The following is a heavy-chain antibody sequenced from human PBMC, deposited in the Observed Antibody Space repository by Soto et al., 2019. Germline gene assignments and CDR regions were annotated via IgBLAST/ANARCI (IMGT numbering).Heavy chain of an antibody. CDR2: VSYSGGST. J-gene: IGHJ4*02. D-gene: IGHD1-26*01. CDR3: AKDGGYSGSPWYFDY. Sequence: GGSLRLSCAASGFTFSSYAVSWVRQAPGKGLEWVSAVSYSGGSTYYADSVKGRFTISRDNSKNTLYLQMNSLRAEDTAFYYCAKDGGYSGSPWYFDYWGQGTLVTVSS. CDR1: GFTFSSYA. V-gene: IGHV3-23*01.